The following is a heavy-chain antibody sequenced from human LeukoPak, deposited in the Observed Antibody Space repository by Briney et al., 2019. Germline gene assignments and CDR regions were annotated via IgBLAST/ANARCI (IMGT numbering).Heavy chain of an antibody. CDR1: GGSISSGGYY. CDR3: AREGSHSFFDY. J-gene: IGHJ4*02. D-gene: IGHD1-26*01. CDR2: IYYSGST. Sequence: PSETLSLTCTVSGGSISSGGYYWSWIRQHPGKGLEWIGYIYYSGSTYYNPSLKSRVTISVDTSKNQFPLKLSSVTAADTAVYYCAREGSHSFFDYWGQGTLVTVSS. V-gene: IGHV4-31*03.